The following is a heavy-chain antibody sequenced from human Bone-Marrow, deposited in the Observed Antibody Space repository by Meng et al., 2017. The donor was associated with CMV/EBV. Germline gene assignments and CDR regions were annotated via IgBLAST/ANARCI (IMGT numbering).Heavy chain of an antibody. V-gene: IGHV3-23*01. CDR2: ISGGGSST. CDR3: ARDVRIRGSEIDY. D-gene: IGHD2-15*01. Sequence: GGSLRLSCVASGFTFSDYAMNWVRQAPGKGLEWVSTISGGGSSTYYSDSVKGRFTISRDNAKNSLYLQMNSLRAEDTAVYYCARDVRIRGSEIDYWGQGTLVTVSS. J-gene: IGHJ4*02. CDR1: GFTFSDYA.